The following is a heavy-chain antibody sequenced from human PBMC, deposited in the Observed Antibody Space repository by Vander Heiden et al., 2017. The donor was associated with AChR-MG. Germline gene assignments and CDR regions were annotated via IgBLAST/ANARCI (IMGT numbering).Heavy chain of an antibody. CDR2: ISSSGSTI. J-gene: IGHJ6*03. D-gene: IGHD3-10*01. CDR3: ARVGENYYGSEDPVVYMDV. V-gene: IGHV3-48*03. CDR1: GFTFSSYE. Sequence: EVQLVESGGGLVQPGGSLRLSCAASGFTFSSYEMNWVRQAPGKGLEWVSYISSSGSTIYYADSVKGRFTISRDNAKNSLYLQMNSLRAEDTAVYYCARVGENYYGSEDPVVYMDVWGKGTTVTVSS.